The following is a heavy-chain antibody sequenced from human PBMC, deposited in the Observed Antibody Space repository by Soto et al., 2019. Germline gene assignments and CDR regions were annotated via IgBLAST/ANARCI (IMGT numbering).Heavy chain of an antibody. J-gene: IGHJ4*02. CDR3: ARDLAKGGGSAGFDY. CDR1: GFTFGDYA. Sequence: GGSLRLSCTASGFTFGDYAMSWVRQAPGKGLEWVGFIRSKAYGGTTEYTASVKGRFTISRDDSKSIAYLQMNSLKTEDTAVYYCARDLAKGGGSAGFDYWGQGTLVTVSS. D-gene: IGHD1-26*01. CDR2: IRSKAYGGTT. V-gene: IGHV3-49*04.